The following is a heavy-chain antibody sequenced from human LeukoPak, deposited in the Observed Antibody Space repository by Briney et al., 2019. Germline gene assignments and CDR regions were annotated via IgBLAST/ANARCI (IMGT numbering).Heavy chain of an antibody. J-gene: IGHJ4*02. CDR2: ISSSSSYI. V-gene: IGHV3-21*01. CDR1: GFTFSSYS. Sequence: GGSLRLSCAASGFTFSSYSMNWVRQAPGKGVEWVSSISSSSSYIYYADSVKGRFTISRDNAKNSLYLQMNSLRAEDTAVYYCARDKAYDILTGYYPLHPLDYWGQGTLVTVSS. D-gene: IGHD3-9*01. CDR3: ARDKAYDILTGYYPLHPLDY.